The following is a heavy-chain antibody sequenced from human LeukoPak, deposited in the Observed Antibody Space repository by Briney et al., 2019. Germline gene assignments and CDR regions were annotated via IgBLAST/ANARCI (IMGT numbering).Heavy chain of an antibody. CDR1: GFTFSSYA. V-gene: IGHV3-23*01. CDR3: ARDLVGDGYNSGSY. Sequence: GGSLRLSCAASGFTFSSYAMSWVRQAPGKGLEWVSAISGSGGSTYYADSVKGRFTISRDNSKNTLYLQMNSLRAEDTAVYYCARDLVGDGYNSGSYWGQGTLVTVSS. J-gene: IGHJ4*02. CDR2: ISGSGGST. D-gene: IGHD5-24*01.